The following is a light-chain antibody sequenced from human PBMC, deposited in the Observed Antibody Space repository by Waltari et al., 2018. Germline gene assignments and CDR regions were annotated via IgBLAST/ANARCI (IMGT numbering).Light chain of an antibody. CDR3: QVWDSDTDHFV. Sequence: SYVLTQPPSVSVAPGKTASITCGGNNIGSKSVHWYQQKPGQAPVLVIFHNGDRPSGIPERFSGSNSGDTATLTITSVEAGDEADYYCQVWDSDTDHFVFGTGTKINVL. CDR2: HNG. J-gene: IGLJ1*01. V-gene: IGLV3-21*03. CDR1: NIGSKS.